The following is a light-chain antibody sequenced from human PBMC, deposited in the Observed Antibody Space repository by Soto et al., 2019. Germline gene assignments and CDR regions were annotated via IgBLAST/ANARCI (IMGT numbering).Light chain of an antibody. CDR1: SSDVGGYNY. CDR2: EVN. V-gene: IGLV2-8*01. J-gene: IGLJ1*01. Sequence: QSVLTQPPSASGSPGQSVAISCTGTSSDVGGYNYVSWYQQHPGKAPKLMIYEVNKRPSGVPDRFSGSKSGNTASLTVSGLQAEDEADYYCSSSEGSSNVFGNVTKFTV. CDR3: SSSEGSSNV.